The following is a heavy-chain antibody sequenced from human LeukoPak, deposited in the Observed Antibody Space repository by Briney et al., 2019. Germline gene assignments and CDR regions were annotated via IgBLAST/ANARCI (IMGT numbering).Heavy chain of an antibody. J-gene: IGHJ6*02. CDR3: ARQPYSSSWPYYYYGMDV. CDR2: IYYSGST. CDR1: GGSISSSSYY. D-gene: IGHD6-13*01. V-gene: IGHV4-39*01. Sequence: SETLSLTCTVSGGSISSSSYYWGWIRQPPGKGLEWIGSIYYSGSTYYNPSLKSRVTICVDTSKNQFSLKLSSVTAADTAVYYCARQPYSSSWPYYYYGMDVWGQGTTVTVSS.